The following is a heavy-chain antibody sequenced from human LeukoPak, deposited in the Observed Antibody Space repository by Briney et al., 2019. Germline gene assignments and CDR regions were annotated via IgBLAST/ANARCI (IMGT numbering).Heavy chain of an antibody. Sequence: GASVKVSCKVSGYTLTELSMHWVRQAPGKGLEWMGGFDPEDGETIYAQKFQGRVTMTEDTSTDTAYMELSSLRSEDTAVFYCARAGGSYSPSDYWGQGTLVTVSS. CDR2: FDPEDGET. CDR1: GYTLTELS. J-gene: IGHJ4*02. D-gene: IGHD2-21*01. CDR3: ARAGGSYSPSDY. V-gene: IGHV1-24*01.